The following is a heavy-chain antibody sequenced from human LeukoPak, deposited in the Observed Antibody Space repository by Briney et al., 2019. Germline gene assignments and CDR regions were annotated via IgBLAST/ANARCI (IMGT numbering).Heavy chain of an antibody. CDR1: GGSFSGYY. D-gene: IGHD5-12*01. Sequence: SETLSLTCAVYGGSFSGYYWSWIRQPPGKGLEWIGEINHSGSTNYNPSLKSRVTISVDTSKNQFSLKLSSVTAADTAVYYCARVGGWLRFKLLDYWGQGTLVTVSS. CDR3: ARVGGWLRFKLLDY. V-gene: IGHV4-34*01. J-gene: IGHJ4*02. CDR2: INHSGST.